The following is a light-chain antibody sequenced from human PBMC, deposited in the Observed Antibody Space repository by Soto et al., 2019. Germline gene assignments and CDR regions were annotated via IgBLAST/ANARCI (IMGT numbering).Light chain of an antibody. J-gene: IGKJ4*01. V-gene: IGKV1-27*01. CDR1: QGISNY. CDR3: QRCGITPFT. CDR2: AAS. Sequence: DIQMTQSPSSLSASVGDRVTITCRASQGISNYLAWYQQKPGKVPKLLIYAASTLRSGVPSRFSGSGSGTDFTLTISSLQHADVATYYCQRCGITPFTFGGGTKV.